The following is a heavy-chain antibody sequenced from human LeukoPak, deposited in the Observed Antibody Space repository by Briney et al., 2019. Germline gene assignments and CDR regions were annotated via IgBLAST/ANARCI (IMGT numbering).Heavy chain of an antibody. D-gene: IGHD3-10*01. CDR3: ARDDYYYGSGSYYNTDYNWFDP. Sequence: GGSLRLSCAASGFTFSSYRMSWVRQAPGKGLEWVANIKQDGSEKYYVDSVKGRFTISRDNAKNSLYLQMNSLRAEDTAVYYCARDDYYYGSGSYYNTDYNWFDPWGQGTLVTVSS. CDR2: IKQDGSEK. CDR1: GFTFSSYR. J-gene: IGHJ5*02. V-gene: IGHV3-7*01.